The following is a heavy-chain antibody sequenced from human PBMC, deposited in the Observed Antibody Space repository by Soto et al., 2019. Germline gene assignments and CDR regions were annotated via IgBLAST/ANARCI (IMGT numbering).Heavy chain of an antibody. CDR1: GGSISSSSYY. V-gene: IGHV4-39*01. Sequence: QLQLQESGPGLVKPSETLSLTCTVSGGSISSSSYYWGWIRQPPGKGLEWIGSIYYSGSTYYNPSLKSRVTISVDTSKNQFSLKLSSVTAADTAVYYCARWIPLKYSSGWTRVRDWGQGTLVTVSS. CDR3: ARWIPLKYSSGWTRVRD. CDR2: IYYSGST. D-gene: IGHD6-19*01. J-gene: IGHJ4*02.